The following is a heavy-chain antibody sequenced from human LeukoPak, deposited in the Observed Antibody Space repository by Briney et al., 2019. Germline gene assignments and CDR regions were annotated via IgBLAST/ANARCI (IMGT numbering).Heavy chain of an antibody. CDR1: GFTFSSYA. Sequence: GGSLRLSCAASGFTFSSYAMSWVRQAPGKGLEWVSGLSGSGGSTFYADSVKSRFTISRENSKNTLYLQMISLRADDTAVYYCAKGYDFWSGGIDYWGQGTLVTVSS. CDR3: AKGYDFWSGGIDY. V-gene: IGHV3-23*01. D-gene: IGHD3-3*01. CDR2: LSGSGGST. J-gene: IGHJ4*02.